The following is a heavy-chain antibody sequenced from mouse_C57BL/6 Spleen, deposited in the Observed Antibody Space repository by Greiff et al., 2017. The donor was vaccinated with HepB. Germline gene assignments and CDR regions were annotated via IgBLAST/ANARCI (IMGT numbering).Heavy chain of an antibody. CDR2: IDPSDSYT. J-gene: IGHJ1*03. CDR3: ARGGASRASWYFDV. D-gene: IGHD1-1*01. Sequence: QVQLQQPGAELVKPGASVKLSCKASGYTFTSYWMQWVKQRPRQGLEWIGEIDPSDSYTNNNQNVKGKATLTVDTSSSTAYMQLSSLTSEESAVYNCARGGASRASWYFDVWGTGTTVTVSS. CDR1: GYTFTSYW. V-gene: IGHV1-50*01.